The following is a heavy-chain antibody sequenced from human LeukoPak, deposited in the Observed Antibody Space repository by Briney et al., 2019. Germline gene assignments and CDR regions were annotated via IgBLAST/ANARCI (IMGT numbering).Heavy chain of an antibody. D-gene: IGHD5-18*01. V-gene: IGHV3-74*01. J-gene: IGHJ4*02. CDR1: GFTFSYYW. CDR2: INSDGSST. CDR3: AKGVQSWLTYFDH. Sequence: PGGSLRLSCAVSGFTFSYYWMHWVRQAPGKGLVWVSRINSDGSSTDYADSAKGRFTISRDNAKNTLYLQMNSPRVEETAIYYCAKGVQSWLTYFDHWGQGTLVTVSS.